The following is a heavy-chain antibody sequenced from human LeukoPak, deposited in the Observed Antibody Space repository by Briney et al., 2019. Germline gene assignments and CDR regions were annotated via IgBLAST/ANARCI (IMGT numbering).Heavy chain of an antibody. Sequence: ASVKVSCKASGYTFPSYDINWLRQATGPPIEWMGWMNPNSGNTGYAQKFQGRVTMTRNTSISTAYMELSSLRSEDTAVYYCARGTGDILTGYSWFDSWGQGTLVTVSS. J-gene: IGHJ5*01. D-gene: IGHD3-9*01. CDR3: ARGTGDILTGYSWFDS. V-gene: IGHV1-8*01. CDR1: GYTFPSYD. CDR2: MNPNSGNT.